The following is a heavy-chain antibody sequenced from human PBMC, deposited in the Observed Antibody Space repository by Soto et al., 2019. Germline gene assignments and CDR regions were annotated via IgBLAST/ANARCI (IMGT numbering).Heavy chain of an antibody. D-gene: IGHD6-19*01. CDR3: AREEGKIGEQWLEWYYFDY. V-gene: IGHV3-7*01. J-gene: IGHJ4*02. CDR2: IKQDGSEK. CDR1: GFTFSSYW. Sequence: GGSLRLSCAASGFTFSSYWMSWVRQAPGKGLEWVANIKQDGSEKYYVDSVKGRFTISRDNAKNSLYLQMNSLRAEDTAVYYCAREEGKIGEQWLEWYYFDYWGQGTLVTVSS.